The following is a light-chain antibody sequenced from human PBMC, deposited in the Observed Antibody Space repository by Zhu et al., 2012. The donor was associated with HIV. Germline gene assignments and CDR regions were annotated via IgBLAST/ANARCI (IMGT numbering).Light chain of an antibody. CDR3: QQYGNSPLT. CDR1: QSVSSNY. Sequence: EIVLTQSPGTLSLSPGERATLSCRASQSVSSNYVAWYQQKPGQAPRFLIYGASSRATGIPDRFSGSGSGTDFTLTISRLEPEDFAAYYCQQYGNSPLTFGQGTKVEIK. CDR2: GAS. V-gene: IGKV3-20*01. J-gene: IGKJ1*01.